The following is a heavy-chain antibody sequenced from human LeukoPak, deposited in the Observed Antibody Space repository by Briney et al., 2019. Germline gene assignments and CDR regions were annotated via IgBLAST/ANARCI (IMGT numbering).Heavy chain of an antibody. J-gene: IGHJ4*02. D-gene: IGHD6-13*01. CDR3: AREVTGGAAGTRPILDY. CDR1: GGSISSGDYY. Sequence: SETLSLTCTVSGGSISSGDYYWSWIRQPPGKGLEWIGYIYYSGSTYCNPSLKSRVTISVDTSKNQFSLKLSSVTAADTAVYYCAREVTGGAAGTRPILDYWGQGTLVTVSS. CDR2: IYYSGST. V-gene: IGHV4-30-4*08.